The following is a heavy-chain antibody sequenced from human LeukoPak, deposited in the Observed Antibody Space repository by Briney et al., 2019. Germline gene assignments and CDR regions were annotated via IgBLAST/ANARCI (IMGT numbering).Heavy chain of an antibody. D-gene: IGHD1-26*01. Sequence: SETLSLTCTVSGGSISSSSYYWGWIRQPPGKGLEWIGSIYYSGSTYYNPSLKSRVTISVDTSKNQFSLKLSSVTAADTAVYYCARRGGSGSQLSWGQGTLATVSS. CDR3: ARRGGSGSQLS. CDR1: GGSISSSSYY. J-gene: IGHJ4*02. CDR2: IYYSGST. V-gene: IGHV4-39*01.